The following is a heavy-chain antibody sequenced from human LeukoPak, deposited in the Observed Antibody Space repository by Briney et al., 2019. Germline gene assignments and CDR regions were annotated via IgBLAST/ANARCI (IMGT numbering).Heavy chain of an antibody. J-gene: IGHJ4*02. CDR2: ISAYNGNT. V-gene: IGHV1-18*01. CDR1: GYTFTTYG. CDR3: AYYDILTGPSYMDY. Sequence: ASVNVSCTASGYTFTTYGISWVRQAPGQGLEWMGWISAYNGNTNYTQKLQGRVTMTTDTSTSTAYMELRSLRSDDTAVYYCAYYDILTGPSYMDYWGQGTLVTVSS. D-gene: IGHD3-9*01.